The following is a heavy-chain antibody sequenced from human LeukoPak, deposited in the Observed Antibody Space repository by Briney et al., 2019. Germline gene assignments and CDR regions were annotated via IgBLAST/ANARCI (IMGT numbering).Heavy chain of an antibody. J-gene: IGHJ4*02. D-gene: IGHD7-27*01. V-gene: IGHV3-23*01. Sequence: GGSLRLSCAASGFTFSSYAMSWVRQAPGKGLEWVSVISGSGGGTYYADSVRGRFTISRDDSENTLYLQMNSLRAEDTAVYYCAREALGFDYWGQGTLVTVSS. CDR2: ISGSGGGT. CDR3: AREALGFDY. CDR1: GFTFSSYA.